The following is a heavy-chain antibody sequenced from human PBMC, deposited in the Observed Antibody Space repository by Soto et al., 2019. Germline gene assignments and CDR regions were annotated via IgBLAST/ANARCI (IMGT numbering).Heavy chain of an antibody. CDR2: ISAYNGNT. V-gene: IGHV1-18*01. D-gene: IGHD1-1*01. Sequence: ASVKVSCKXSGYTFTSYGISWVRQAPGQGLEWMGWISAYNGNTNYAQKLQGRVTMTTDTSTSTAYMELRSLRSDDTAVYYCARGDYWNQPGYFDYWGQGTLVTVSS. J-gene: IGHJ4*02. CDR1: GYTFTSYG. CDR3: ARGDYWNQPGYFDY.